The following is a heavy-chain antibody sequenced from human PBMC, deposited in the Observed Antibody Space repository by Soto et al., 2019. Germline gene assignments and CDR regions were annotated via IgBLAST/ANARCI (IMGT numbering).Heavy chain of an antibody. Sequence: QVQLVESGGGGVQPGRSLRLSCAASGFTFSSYGIHWVRQAPGKGLEWVAVISYDGRNKYYADSVKGRFAISRDNSRNTLYLQMSSLRAEDTXXXXXXXXXSSGWPYYYG. D-gene: IGHD6-19*01. CDR1: GFTFSSYG. V-gene: IGHV3-30*03. CDR3: XXXXSSGWPYYYG. CDR2: ISYDGRNK. J-gene: IGHJ6*01.